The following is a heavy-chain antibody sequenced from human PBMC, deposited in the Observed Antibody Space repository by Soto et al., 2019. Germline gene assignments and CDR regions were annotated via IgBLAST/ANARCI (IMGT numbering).Heavy chain of an antibody. CDR1: GGSISSGDYY. D-gene: IGHD3-22*01. CDR3: ARARITMIVVVPDAFDI. V-gene: IGHV4-30-4*01. Sequence: PSETLSLTCTVSGGSISSGDYYWSWIRQPPGKGLEWIGYIYYSGSTYYNPSLKSRVTISVDTSKNQFSLKLSSVTAADTAVYYCARARITMIVVVPDAFDIWGQGTMVTVSS. CDR2: IYYSGST. J-gene: IGHJ3*02.